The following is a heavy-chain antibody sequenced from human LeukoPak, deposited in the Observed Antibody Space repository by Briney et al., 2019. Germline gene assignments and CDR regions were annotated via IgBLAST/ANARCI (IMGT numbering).Heavy chain of an antibody. J-gene: IGHJ4*02. Sequence: ASVKVSCKASGYTFTSYFMHWVRQAPGQGLEWMGIINPSGGSTSYAQKFQGRVTMTRATSTSTVYMELSSLRSEDTAVYYCARESGHCYGDNCFYFFDLWGQGFLVTVSS. V-gene: IGHV1-46*01. D-gene: IGHD2-21*01. CDR2: INPSGGST. CDR3: ARESGHCYGDNCFYFFDL. CDR1: GYTFTSYF.